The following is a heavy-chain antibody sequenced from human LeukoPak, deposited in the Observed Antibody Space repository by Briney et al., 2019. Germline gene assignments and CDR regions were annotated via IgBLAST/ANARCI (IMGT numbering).Heavy chain of an antibody. CDR1: GFRFSDYS. J-gene: IGHJ4*01. V-gene: IGHV3-48*04. D-gene: IGHD3-10*01. CDR3: ARTYDSGNYYDY. Sequence: PRGSLRLSCAASGFRFSDYSMNWVCQAPGKGLQWVSYIGRSGGTIFYDDSVKGRFTISRDNAKKSLYLQMNSLRAEDTAVYFCARTYDSGNYYDYWGQGTLVPVSS. CDR2: IGRSGGTI.